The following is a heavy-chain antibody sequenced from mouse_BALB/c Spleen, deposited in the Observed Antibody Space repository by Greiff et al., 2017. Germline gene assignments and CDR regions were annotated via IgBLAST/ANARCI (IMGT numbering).Heavy chain of an antibody. V-gene: IGHV3-2*02. CDR1: GYSITSDYV. J-gene: IGHJ3*01. Sequence: EVQLQESGPGLVKPSQSLSLTCTATGYSITSDYVWYWIQQAPGNKLGWMGNISYSGSTSYNPSLKSRISITRDTSKNKFFLQLNAVTTEDTATYYCEGGAYWGQGTLVTVSA. CDR3: EGGAY. CDR2: ISYSGST.